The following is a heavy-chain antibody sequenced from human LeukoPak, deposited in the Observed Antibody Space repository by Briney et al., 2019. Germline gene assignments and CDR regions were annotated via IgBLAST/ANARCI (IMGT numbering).Heavy chain of an antibody. Sequence: PSETLSLTCAVYGGSFSGYYWSWIRQPPGKGLEWVSGISTSGGSSSYADSVKGRFTISRDNPRNTLYMQMNSLRAEDTALYYCAVMHPYYDGSGYWVQWGQGTLVTVSS. CDR2: ISTSGGSS. V-gene: IGHV3-23*01. D-gene: IGHD3-22*01. CDR3: AVMHPYYDGSGYWVQ. J-gene: IGHJ4*02. CDR1: GGSFSGYY.